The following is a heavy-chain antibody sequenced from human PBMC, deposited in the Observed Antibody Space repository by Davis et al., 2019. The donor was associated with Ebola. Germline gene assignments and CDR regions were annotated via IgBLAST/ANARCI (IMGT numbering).Heavy chain of an antibody. V-gene: IGHV3-15*07. CDR1: GFTFSNAW. J-gene: IGHJ6*02. Sequence: GESLKISCAASGFTFSNAWMNWVRQAPGKGLEWVGRIKSKTDGGPTDYAAPVKGRFTISREDSKNTLFLQMNSLKTEDTAVYYCSTRTSSGWKLYGMDVWGQGTTVTVSS. D-gene: IGHD6-19*01. CDR3: STRTSSGWKLYGMDV. CDR2: IKSKTDGGPT.